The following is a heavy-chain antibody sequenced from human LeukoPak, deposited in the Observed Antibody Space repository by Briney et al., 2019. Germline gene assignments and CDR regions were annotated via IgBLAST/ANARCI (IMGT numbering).Heavy chain of an antibody. Sequence: GVSVKVSCKVSGYTLTELSMHWVRQAPGKGLEWMGGFDPEDGETIYAQKFQGRVTMTEDTSTDTAYMELSSLRSEDTAVYYCATGKGRRLYIVGATNVLLNWGQGTLVTVSS. CDR2: FDPEDGET. J-gene: IGHJ4*02. CDR1: GYTLTELS. D-gene: IGHD1-26*01. V-gene: IGHV1-24*01. CDR3: ATGKGRRLYIVGATNVLLN.